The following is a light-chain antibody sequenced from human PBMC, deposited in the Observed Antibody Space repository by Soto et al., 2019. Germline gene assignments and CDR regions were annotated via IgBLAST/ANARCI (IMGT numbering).Light chain of an antibody. J-gene: IGKJ4*02. V-gene: IGKV1-8*01. CDR3: QQRCNYPRT. CDR1: QGISSY. Sequence: AILLTQSPSTVSVPPGDRVTLTCRASQGISSYLAWYQQKPGKAPKLPISAASTLQSGVPSRFSGSGSGTDFTLTISSLESEDFAVYYCQQRCNYPRTFGGGTKVDIK. CDR2: AAS.